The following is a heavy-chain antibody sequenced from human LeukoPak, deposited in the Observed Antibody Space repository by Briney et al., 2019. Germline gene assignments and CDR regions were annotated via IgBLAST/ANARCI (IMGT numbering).Heavy chain of an antibody. J-gene: IGHJ4*02. CDR3: ARVDIVVVPAARPEY. CDR2: ISSSSSYI. Sequence: GGSLRLSCAASGFTFSSYSMNWVRQAPGKGLEWVSSISSSSSYIYYADSVKGRFTISRDNAKNSLYLQMNSLRAEDTAVYYCARVDIVVVPAARPEYWGQGTLVTVSP. V-gene: IGHV3-21*01. D-gene: IGHD2-2*01. CDR1: GFTFSSYS.